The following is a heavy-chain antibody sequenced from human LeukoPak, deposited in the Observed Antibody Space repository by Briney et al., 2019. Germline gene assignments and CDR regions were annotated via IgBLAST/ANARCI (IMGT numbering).Heavy chain of an antibody. CDR2: IYSGGNT. V-gene: IGHV3-53*01. Sequence: GGSLRLSCAASGFTVSSNYMIWVPQAPGKGLEWVSVIYSGGNTYYADPVKGRFTISRDNAKNSLYLQRNSLRAEDTAVYYCASGTGYCLDPWGQGTLVTVSS. CDR1: GFTVSSNY. J-gene: IGHJ5*02. CDR3: ASGTGYCLDP. D-gene: IGHD2-2*03.